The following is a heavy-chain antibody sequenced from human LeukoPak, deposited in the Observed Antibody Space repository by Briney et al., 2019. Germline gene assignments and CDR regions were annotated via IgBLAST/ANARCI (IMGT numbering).Heavy chain of an antibody. J-gene: IGHJ4*02. D-gene: IGHD5-24*01. CDR1: RFIFSGYS. CDR3: TRVGYIDEGIDY. V-gene: IGHV3-48*01. CDR2: ISGDISII. Sequence: ESLRLSCAASRFIFSGYSMNWVRQAPGRGLEWISYISGDISIISYADSVKGRFTISRDNAKNSLYLQMNSLRAEDTAIYYCTRVGYIDEGIDYWGQGTLVTVSS.